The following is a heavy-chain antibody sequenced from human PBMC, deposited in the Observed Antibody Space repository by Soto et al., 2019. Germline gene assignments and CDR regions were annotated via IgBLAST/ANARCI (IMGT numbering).Heavy chain of an antibody. D-gene: IGHD2-21*02. CDR2: IHHSGAI. CDR1: GGSINSDYYH. V-gene: IGHV4-30-4*08. J-gene: IGHJ6*02. CDR3: AREDDGGDSLDV. Sequence: PSETLSLTCTVSGGSINSDYYHWTWIRQSPGKGLEWIGYIHHSGAILYNPSFKSRLAISVDTSKNQFSLHLSSATDTDAAVYFCAREDDGGDSLDVWGQGTTVTVSS.